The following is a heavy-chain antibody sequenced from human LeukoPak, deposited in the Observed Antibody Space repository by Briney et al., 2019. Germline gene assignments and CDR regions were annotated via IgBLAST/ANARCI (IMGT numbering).Heavy chain of an antibody. CDR3: AKSGGSGLIDY. J-gene: IGHJ4*02. CDR1: GASLSGSGYY. Sequence: SETLSLTCAVSGASLSGSGYYWGWLRQPPGTGLEWIGNIYYSGSTYYSASLQSRVTISIDTSKNQFSLRLNSVTAADTAMYYCAKSGGSGLIDYWGQGTLVTVSS. CDR2: IYYSGST. V-gene: IGHV4-39*01. D-gene: IGHD6-25*01.